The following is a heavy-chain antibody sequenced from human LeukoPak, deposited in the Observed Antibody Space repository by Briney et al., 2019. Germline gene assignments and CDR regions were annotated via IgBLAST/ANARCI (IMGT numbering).Heavy chain of an antibody. Sequence: GGSLRLSCAASGFTFDDYAMHWVRQAPGKGLEWVSLISWDGGSTYYADSVKGRFTISRDNAKNTLYLQMNSLRAEDTAVYYCARAGYQLPSYWGQGTLVTVSS. CDR3: ARAGYQLPSY. V-gene: IGHV3-43D*03. D-gene: IGHD2-2*01. CDR2: ISWDGGST. J-gene: IGHJ4*02. CDR1: GFTFDDYA.